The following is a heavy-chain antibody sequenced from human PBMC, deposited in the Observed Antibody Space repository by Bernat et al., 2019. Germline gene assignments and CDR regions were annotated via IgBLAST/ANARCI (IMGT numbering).Heavy chain of an antibody. CDR2: INSGNGNT. D-gene: IGHD3-10*01. Sequence: QVQLVQSGAEVKKPGASVKVSCKASGYTFTTYAMHWVRQAPGQRLEWMGWINSGNGNTKYSQEFQGRVTITRDTSASTAYMELSSLRSEDTAVYYCARESMVPDLFDYWRQGTLVTVSS. CDR3: ARESMVPDLFDY. V-gene: IGHV1-3*01. J-gene: IGHJ4*02. CDR1: GYTFTTYA.